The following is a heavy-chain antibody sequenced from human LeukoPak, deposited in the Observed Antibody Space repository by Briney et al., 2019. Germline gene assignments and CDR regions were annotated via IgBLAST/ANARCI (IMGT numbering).Heavy chain of an antibody. D-gene: IGHD3-22*01. CDR2: IYSDGRT. CDR1: GFTVSNKY. Sequence: GGSLRLSCAASGFTVSNKYMTWVRQAPGKGLEWVSLIYSDGRTYYADSVKGRCTISRDGSKNTLYLQVNSLRVEDTDVYYCARGLVLSGYLDAFDIWGQGTVVTVSS. V-gene: IGHV3-53*01. CDR3: ARGLVLSGYLDAFDI. J-gene: IGHJ3*02.